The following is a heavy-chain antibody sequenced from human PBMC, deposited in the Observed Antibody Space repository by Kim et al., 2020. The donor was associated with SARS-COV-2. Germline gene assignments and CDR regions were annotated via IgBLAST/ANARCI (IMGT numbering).Heavy chain of an antibody. D-gene: IGHD1-20*01. Sequence: GGSLRLSCVASGFIFGNYGMSWVRQAPGKGLAWVSGVTTDKTTYYADSVKGRFTISRDNSKNSLYLQMNSLRAEDSAIYYCVKDMWRANGNWDAFDVWGQGTMVTVSS. CDR1: GFIFGNYG. J-gene: IGHJ3*01. V-gene: IGHV3-23*03. CDR3: VKDMWRANGNWDAFDV. CDR2: VTTDKTT.